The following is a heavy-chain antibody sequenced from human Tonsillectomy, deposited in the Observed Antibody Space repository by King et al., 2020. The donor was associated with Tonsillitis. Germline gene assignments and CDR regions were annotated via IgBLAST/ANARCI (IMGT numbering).Heavy chain of an antibody. CDR3: ASWTYYDILTGYYTTAFDY. J-gene: IGHJ4*02. Sequence: AQLQESGPGLVKPSETLSLTCAVSGYSISSGYYWGWIRQPPGKGLEWIGSIYHSGSTYYNPSLKSRVTISVDTSKNQFSLKLSSVTAADTAVYYCASWTYYDILTGYYTTAFDYWGQGTLVTVSS. D-gene: IGHD3-9*01. CDR2: IYHSGST. CDR1: GYSISSGYY. V-gene: IGHV4-38-2*01.